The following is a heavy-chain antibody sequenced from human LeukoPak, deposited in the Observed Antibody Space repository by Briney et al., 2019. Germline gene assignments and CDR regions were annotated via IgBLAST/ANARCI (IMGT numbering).Heavy chain of an antibody. J-gene: IGHJ6*03. Sequence: WETLSLTCTVSGASISSYYWSWIRQPAGKGLEWIGRIYTSGSTNYNPSLKSRVTMSADTSKNQFSLKLSSVTAADTAVYYCARGDYTNGHSYMDVWGKGTTVTIAS. CDR2: IYTSGST. CDR3: ARGDYTNGHSYMDV. CDR1: GASISSYY. V-gene: IGHV4-4*07. D-gene: IGHD2-8*01.